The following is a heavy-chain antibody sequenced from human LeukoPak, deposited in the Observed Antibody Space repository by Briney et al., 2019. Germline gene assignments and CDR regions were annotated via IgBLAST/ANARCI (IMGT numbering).Heavy chain of an antibody. D-gene: IGHD3-22*01. CDR2: INPSGGST. V-gene: IGHV1-46*01. CDR1: GYTFTSYY. Sequence: ASVKVSCKASGYTFTSYYMHWVRQAPGQGLEWMGIINPSGGSTSHAQKFQGRVTMTRDTSTSTVYMELSSLRSEDTAVYYCAREGGEDYYDSSGSKNYFDYWGQGTLVTVSS. J-gene: IGHJ4*02. CDR3: AREGGEDYYDSSGSKNYFDY.